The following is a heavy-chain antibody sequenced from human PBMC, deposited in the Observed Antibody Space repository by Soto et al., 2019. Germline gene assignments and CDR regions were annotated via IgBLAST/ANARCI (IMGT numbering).Heavy chain of an antibody. D-gene: IGHD1-7*01. Sequence: CTHSGDSVSNNCAVWEWIKKSPSRGLEWLGRTYYRSKWYNDYAVSVKSRITINPDTSKNQFSLQLNSVTPEDTAVYYCARDWVDWNYVGYMDVWGKGTTVTVSS. CDR3: ARDWVDWNYVGYMDV. CDR2: TYYRSKWYN. J-gene: IGHJ6*03. V-gene: IGHV6-1*01. CDR1: GDSVSNNCAV.